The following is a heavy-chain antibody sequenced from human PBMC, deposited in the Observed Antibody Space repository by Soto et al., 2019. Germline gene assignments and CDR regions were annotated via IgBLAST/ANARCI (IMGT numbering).Heavy chain of an antibody. CDR2: ISSNGGST. D-gene: IGHD3-10*01. J-gene: IGHJ6*02. V-gene: IGHV3-64D*08. Sequence: GGSLRLSCSASGFTFSSYAMHWVRQAPGKGLEYVSAISSNGGSTYYADSVKGRFTISRDNSKNTLYLQMSSLRAEDTAVYYCVNHGSGSYYYYYYGMDVWGQGTTVTVSS. CDR3: VNHGSGSYYYYYYGMDV. CDR1: GFTFSSYA.